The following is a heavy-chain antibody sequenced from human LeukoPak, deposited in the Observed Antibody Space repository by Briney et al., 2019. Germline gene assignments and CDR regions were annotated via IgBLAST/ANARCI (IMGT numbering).Heavy chain of an antibody. CDR1: GYTFTSYD. CDR2: MNPNSGNT. J-gene: IGHJ4*02. V-gene: IGHV1-8*03. D-gene: IGHD3-10*01. CDR3: ARGLPLNYYGSGSYGY. Sequence: GASVKVSCKASGYTFTSYDINWVRQATGQGLEWMGWMNPNSGNTGYAQKFQGRVTITRNTSISTAYMELSSLRSEDTAVYYCARGLPLNYYGSGSYGYWGQGTLVTVSS.